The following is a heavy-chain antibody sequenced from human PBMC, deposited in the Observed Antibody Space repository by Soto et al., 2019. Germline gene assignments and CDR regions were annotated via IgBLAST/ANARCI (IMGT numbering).Heavy chain of an antibody. Sequence: GGSLRLSCAASGFTFSNYEMNWVRQAPGKGLEWVSYISSSGSEIYYADSVKGRFTISRDNAKNSLYLQMNSLRAEDTAVYYCARKLPSGWGYYYALDVWGQGTTVTVSS. CDR1: GFTFSNYE. CDR3: ARKLPSGWGYYYALDV. D-gene: IGHD6-19*01. CDR2: ISSSGSEI. V-gene: IGHV3-48*03. J-gene: IGHJ6*02.